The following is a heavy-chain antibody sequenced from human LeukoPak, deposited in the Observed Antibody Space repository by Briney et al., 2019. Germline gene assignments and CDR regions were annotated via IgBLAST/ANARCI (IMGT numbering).Heavy chain of an antibody. V-gene: IGHV3-30-3*01. J-gene: IGHJ4*02. Sequence: PGGSLRLSCAASGFTFSSYAMHWVRQALGKGLEWVAVISYDGSNKYYADSVKGRFTISRDNSKNTLYLQMNSLRAEDTAVYYCARDYDYVWGSYRLGFIDYWGQGTLVTVSS. CDR3: ARDYDYVWGSYRLGFIDY. CDR2: ISYDGSNK. CDR1: GFTFSSYA. D-gene: IGHD3-16*02.